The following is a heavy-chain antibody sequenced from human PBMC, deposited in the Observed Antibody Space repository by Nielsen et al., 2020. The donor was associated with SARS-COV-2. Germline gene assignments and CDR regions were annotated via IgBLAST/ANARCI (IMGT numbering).Heavy chain of an antibody. Sequence: SETLSLTCTVSGGSISSYYWSWIRQPPGKGLEWIGYIYYSGSTNYNPSLKSRATISVDTSKNQFSLKLSSVTAADTAVYYCASSGSSNGGFDYWGQGTLVTVSS. CDR3: ASSGSSNGGFDY. V-gene: IGHV4-59*01. J-gene: IGHJ4*02. D-gene: IGHD3-10*01. CDR2: IYYSGST. CDR1: GGSISSYY.